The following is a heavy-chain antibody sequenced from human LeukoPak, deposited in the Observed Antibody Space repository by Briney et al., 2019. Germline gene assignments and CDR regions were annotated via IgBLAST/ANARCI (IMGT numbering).Heavy chain of an antibody. V-gene: IGHV6-1*01. CDR1: GGSFSSNSAA. CDR3: ARYSSGRYYFDY. Sequence: PSQTPSLTCALSGGSFSSNSAAWDWGRQSPSRGPWWLGRTYYRSKWYNDYAVSVKSRITINPDTSKNQFSLQLNSVTPEDTAVYYCARYSSGRYYFDYWGQGTLVTVSS. CDR2: TYYRSKWYN. J-gene: IGHJ4*02. D-gene: IGHD6-19*01.